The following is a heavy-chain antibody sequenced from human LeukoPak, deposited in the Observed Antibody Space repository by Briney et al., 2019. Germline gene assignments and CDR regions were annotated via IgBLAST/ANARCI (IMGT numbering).Heavy chain of an antibody. CDR3: ARRLKNSNGWTFDY. J-gene: IGHJ4*02. CDR2: IYPGDSDT. CDR1: GYSFTSYW. Sequence: GESLKISCKGSGYSFTSYWIAWVRQMPGKGLEWMGIIYPGDSDTTYSPSFQGQVTISADKSISTAYLQWSSLKASDTAIYYCARRLKNSNGWTFDYWGQGTLVTVSS. V-gene: IGHV5-51*01. D-gene: IGHD6-19*01.